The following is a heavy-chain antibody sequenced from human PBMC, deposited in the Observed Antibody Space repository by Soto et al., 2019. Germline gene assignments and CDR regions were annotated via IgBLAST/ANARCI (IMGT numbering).Heavy chain of an antibody. V-gene: IGHV1-8*01. CDR1: GYTFTSYD. CDR2: MNPNSGNT. Sequence: QVQLVQSGAEVKKPGASVKVSCKASGYTFTSYDINWVRQATGQGLEWMGWMNPNSGNTGYAQKFQGRVTMARNTSISTAYMELSSLRSEDTAVYYCARGPVTTAYWYFDLWGRGTLVTVSS. D-gene: IGHD4-17*01. J-gene: IGHJ2*01. CDR3: ARGPVTTAYWYFDL.